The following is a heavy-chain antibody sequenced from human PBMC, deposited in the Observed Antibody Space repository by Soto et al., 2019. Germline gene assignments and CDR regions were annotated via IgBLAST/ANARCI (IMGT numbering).Heavy chain of an antibody. V-gene: IGHV1-69*06. CDR2: IIPIFGTA. Sequence: GGSLRLSCAASGGTFSSYAISWGRQAPGQGLEWMGGIIPIFGTAYYAQKFQGRVTITADKSTSTAYMELSSLRSEDTAVYYCARGYNSSGWYGYYYYYYGMDVWGQGTTVTVSS. J-gene: IGHJ6*02. D-gene: IGHD6-19*01. CDR1: GGTFSSYA. CDR3: ARGYNSSGWYGYYYYYYGMDV.